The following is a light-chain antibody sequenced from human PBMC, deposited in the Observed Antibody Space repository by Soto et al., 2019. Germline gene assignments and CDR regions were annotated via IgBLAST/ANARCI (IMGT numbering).Light chain of an antibody. CDR3: XXYNNWPPYT. Sequence: EIVMTQSPATLSVSPGERATLSCRASQSVSSNLAWYQQKPGQAPRLLIYGASTRATGIPARFSGSGSGTXXXXXXXXXXSEDFAVXXXXXYNNWPPYTFGQGTKLEIK. V-gene: IGKV3-15*01. J-gene: IGKJ2*01. CDR1: QSVSSN. CDR2: GAS.